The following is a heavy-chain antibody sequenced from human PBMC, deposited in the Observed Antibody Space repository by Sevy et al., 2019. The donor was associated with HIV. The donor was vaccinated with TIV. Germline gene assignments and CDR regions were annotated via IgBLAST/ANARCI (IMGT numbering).Heavy chain of an antibody. J-gene: IGHJ4*02. D-gene: IGHD3-22*01. CDR2: IIPIFGTA. CDR1: GGTFSSYA. Sequence: SVKVSCKASGGTFSSYAISWVRQAPGQGLEWMGGIIPIFGTANYAQKFQGRVTITADESTSTAYMELSSLRSEDTAVYYCARGPLRNYYDSSGHEYWGQGTLVTVSS. CDR3: ARGPLRNYYDSSGHEY. V-gene: IGHV1-69*13.